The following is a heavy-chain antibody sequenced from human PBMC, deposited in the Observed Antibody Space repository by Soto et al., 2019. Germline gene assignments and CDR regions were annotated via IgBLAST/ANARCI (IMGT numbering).Heavy chain of an antibody. CDR2: INPNSGGT. CDR3: ARGRAIAAPPRLFDY. D-gene: IGHD6-13*01. Sequence: ASVKVSCKASRYTFTGYYLHWVRHAPGQGLEWMGWINPNSGGTNYAQKLQGRVTMTTDTSTSTAYMELRSLRSDDTAVYYCARGRAIAAPPRLFDYWGQGTLVTVSS. J-gene: IGHJ4*02. V-gene: IGHV1-2*02. CDR1: RYTFTGYY.